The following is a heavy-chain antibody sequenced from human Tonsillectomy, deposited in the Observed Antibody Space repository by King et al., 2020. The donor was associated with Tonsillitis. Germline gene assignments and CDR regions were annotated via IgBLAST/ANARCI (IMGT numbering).Heavy chain of an antibody. CDR2: IYYSGST. CDR1: GGSISSTSYY. J-gene: IGHJ3*02. V-gene: IGHV4-39*01. Sequence: LQLQESGPGLVKPSETLSLTCTVSGGSISSTSYYWGWIRQPPGKGLEWIGSIYYSGSTYYNPSLKSRVTIYVDTTKNQFSLKLSSVTAADTAVYYCAGRNDFWSGSIDAFDIWGRGTMVTVSS. D-gene: IGHD3-3*01. CDR3: AGRNDFWSGSIDAFDI.